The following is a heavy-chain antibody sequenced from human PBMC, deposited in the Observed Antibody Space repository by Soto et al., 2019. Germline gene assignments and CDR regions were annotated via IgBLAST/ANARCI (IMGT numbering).Heavy chain of an antibody. CDR1: GFSLSTSGVG. J-gene: IGHJ4*02. CDR3: AHRPSYCSGGSCYSGFDY. Sequence: QITLKGSGPTLVKPTQTLTLTCTFSGFSLSTSGVGVGWIRQPPVKALEWLALIYWDDDKRYSPSLKSRLTITKDTSKNQVVLTMTNMDPVDTATYYCAHRPSYCSGGSCYSGFDYWGQGTLVTVSS. CDR2: IYWDDDK. V-gene: IGHV2-5*02. D-gene: IGHD2-15*01.